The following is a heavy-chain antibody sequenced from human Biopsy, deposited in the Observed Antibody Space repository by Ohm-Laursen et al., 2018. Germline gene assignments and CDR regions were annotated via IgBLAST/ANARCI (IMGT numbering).Heavy chain of an antibody. Sequence: SEALSLTCAVSGDSIRSYYWSWIRQPPGKGLQWIGYVYYTGSTDYNPSLQSRVTISVDTSKNHFSLSLRSVTPADTAIYYCARDRGYYSDRTVPGYFDLWGRGTLVTVSS. J-gene: IGHJ2*01. D-gene: IGHD3-22*01. CDR3: ARDRGYYSDRTVPGYFDL. V-gene: IGHV4-59*01. CDR2: VYYTGST. CDR1: GDSIRSYY.